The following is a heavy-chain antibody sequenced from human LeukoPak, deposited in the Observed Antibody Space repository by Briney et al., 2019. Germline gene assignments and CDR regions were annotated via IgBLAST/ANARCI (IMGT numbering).Heavy chain of an antibody. J-gene: IGHJ4*02. CDR3: AKTNGYYSD. V-gene: IGHV3-23*01. CDR2: ISGSGGTT. CDR1: GFTFSSYG. Sequence: PGGSLRLSCAASGFTFSSYGMNWVRQAPGKGLEWVSGISGSGGTTYCVDSVKGRFTISRDNSKNSLSLQVSNLRAEDTAVYYCAKTNGYYSDWGQGTLVTVSS. D-gene: IGHD3-22*01.